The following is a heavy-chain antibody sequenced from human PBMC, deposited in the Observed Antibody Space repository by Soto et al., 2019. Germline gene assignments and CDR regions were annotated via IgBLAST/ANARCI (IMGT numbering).Heavy chain of an antibody. Sequence: AGSLRLSCAASGFTFSSYGMHWVRQAPGKGLEWVAVISYDGSNKYYADSVKGRFTISRDNSKNTLYLQMNSLRAEDTAVYYCAKDIVVVVAATQGYYYYGMDVWAKGPRSPSP. CDR1: GFTFSSYG. V-gene: IGHV3-30*18. J-gene: IGHJ6*02. CDR3: AKDIVVVVAATQGYYYYGMDV. D-gene: IGHD2-15*01. CDR2: ISYDGSNK.